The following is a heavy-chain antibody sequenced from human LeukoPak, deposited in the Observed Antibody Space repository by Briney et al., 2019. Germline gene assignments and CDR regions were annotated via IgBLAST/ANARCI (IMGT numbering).Heavy chain of an antibody. Sequence: GGSLRLSCAASGFTFSSYSMNWVRQAPGKGLEWVSSISSSSSYIYYADSVKGRFTISRDNAKNSLYLQVNSLRAEDTAVYYCARDTYDSSGTDYWGQGTLVTVSS. CDR2: ISSSSSYI. CDR1: GFTFSSYS. J-gene: IGHJ4*02. D-gene: IGHD3-22*01. V-gene: IGHV3-21*01. CDR3: ARDTYDSSGTDY.